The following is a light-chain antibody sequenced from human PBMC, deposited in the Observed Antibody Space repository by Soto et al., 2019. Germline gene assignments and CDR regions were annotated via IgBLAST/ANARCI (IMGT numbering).Light chain of an antibody. J-gene: IGLJ1*01. Sequence: QSVLTQPASVSGSPGHSITISCTGTSSDVGGYNYVSWYQHHPDKAPKLMIYDVSNRPSGVSNRFSGSKSGNTASLSISGLQPEDEADYYCCSYRTSNTRQIVCGTGTKVTVL. V-gene: IGLV2-14*03. CDR1: SSDVGGYNY. CDR3: CSYRTSNTRQIV. CDR2: DVS.